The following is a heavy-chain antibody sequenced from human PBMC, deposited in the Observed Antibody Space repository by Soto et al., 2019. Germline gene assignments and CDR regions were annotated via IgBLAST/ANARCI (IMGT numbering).Heavy chain of an antibody. Sequence: PGGSMMLSCAASRFTVSIVSMSWVRQAPGKGREWVANIKQDGSEKYYVDSVKGRFTISRDNAKNSLYLQMNTLRAEDTAVYYGARSPSGWYGMDVWGQGT. CDR1: RFTVSIVS. J-gene: IGHJ6*02. CDR2: IKQDGSEK. D-gene: IGHD6-19*01. CDR3: ARSPSGWYGMDV. V-gene: IGHV3-7*01.